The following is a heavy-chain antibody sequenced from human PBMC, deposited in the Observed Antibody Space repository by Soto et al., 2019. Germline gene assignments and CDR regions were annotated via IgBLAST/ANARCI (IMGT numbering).Heavy chain of an antibody. D-gene: IGHD6-13*01. Sequence: PSETLSLTCAVYGGSFSGHYWSWIRQPPGKGLEWIGEINESGSTKYTPSLKSRVTTSLDTSKNQFSLKLSSVTAADTAVYYCARSRRGFGSSWYDWFDPWGQGTLVTVSS. J-gene: IGHJ5*02. CDR3: ARSRRGFGSSWYDWFDP. CDR1: GGSFSGHY. CDR2: INESGST. V-gene: IGHV4-34*01.